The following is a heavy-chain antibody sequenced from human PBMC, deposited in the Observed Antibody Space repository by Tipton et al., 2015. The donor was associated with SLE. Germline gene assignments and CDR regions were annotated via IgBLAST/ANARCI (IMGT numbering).Heavy chain of an antibody. CDR3: ASHRGVDGDYPMDV. CDR2: ISRSGGST. CDR1: GFTFSNYD. V-gene: IGHV3-23*01. D-gene: IGHD4-17*01. Sequence: SLRLSCAASGFTFSNYDMSWVRQAPGKGLQWVSGISRSGGSTYYADSVKGRFTVSRDNSKNTVYLYMNSLRAEDTAKYYCASHRGVDGDYPMDVWGKGTPVTVSS. J-gene: IGHJ6*04.